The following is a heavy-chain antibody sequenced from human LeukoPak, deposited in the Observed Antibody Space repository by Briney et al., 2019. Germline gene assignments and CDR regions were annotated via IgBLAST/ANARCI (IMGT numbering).Heavy chain of an antibody. J-gene: IGHJ4*02. CDR3: ARVSSSWSVFDY. CDR2: INHSGST. D-gene: IGHD6-13*01. CDR1: GGSISSSSYY. V-gene: IGHV4-39*07. Sequence: PSETLSLTCTVSGGSISSSSYYWGWIRQPPGKGLEWIGEINHSGSTNYNPSLKSRVTISVDTSKNQFSLKLSSVTAADTAVYYCARVSSSWSVFDYWGQGTLVTVSS.